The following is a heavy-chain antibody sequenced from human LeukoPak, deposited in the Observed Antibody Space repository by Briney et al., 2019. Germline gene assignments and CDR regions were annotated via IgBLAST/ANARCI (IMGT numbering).Heavy chain of an antibody. J-gene: IGHJ4*02. CDR2: ISGSGYNT. D-gene: IGHD1-26*01. CDR3: AKHSGSYFVYYFDY. Sequence: GGSLRLSCGVSGFTFSSYGMSWVRQAPGRGLEWVSVISGSGYNTDYADSVKSRFTISRDNYRLYLQMNSLRPEDTAVYYCAKHSGSYFVYYFDYWGQGTLVTVSS. CDR1: GFTFSSYG. V-gene: IGHV3-23*01.